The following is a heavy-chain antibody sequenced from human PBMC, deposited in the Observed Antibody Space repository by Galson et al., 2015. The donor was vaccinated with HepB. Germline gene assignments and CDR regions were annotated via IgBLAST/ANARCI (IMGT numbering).Heavy chain of an antibody. Sequence: SLRLSCAASGFTFSSHWMSWVRQAPGKGLEWLANIKQDGSEKYYVDSVKGRFTVSRDNAKNSLYLQMNSLRAEDTAVYYCAREPHSNYPIDYWGQGTLVTVSS. V-gene: IGHV3-7*01. CDR3: AREPHSNYPIDY. J-gene: IGHJ4*02. CDR1: GFTFSSHW. D-gene: IGHD4-11*01. CDR2: IKQDGSEK.